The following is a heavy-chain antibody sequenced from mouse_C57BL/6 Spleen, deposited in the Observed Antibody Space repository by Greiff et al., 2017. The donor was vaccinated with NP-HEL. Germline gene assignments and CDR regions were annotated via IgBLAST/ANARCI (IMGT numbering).Heavy chain of an antibody. CDR3: ARVIGEGYAMDY. V-gene: IGHV5-16*01. CDR1: GFTFSDYY. Sequence: EVMLVESEGGLVQPGSSMKLSCTASGFTFSDYYMAWVRQVPEKGLEWVANINYDGSSTYYLDSLKSRFIISRDNAKNILYLQMSSLKSEETATYYCARVIGEGYAMDYGGQGTSVTVSS. CDR2: INYDGSST. J-gene: IGHJ4*01. D-gene: IGHD2-4*01.